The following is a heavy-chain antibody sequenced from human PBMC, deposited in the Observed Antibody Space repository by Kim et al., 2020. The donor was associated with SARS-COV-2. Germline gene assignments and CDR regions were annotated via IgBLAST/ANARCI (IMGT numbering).Heavy chain of an antibody. CDR2: IYHSGST. Sequence: SETLSLTCGVSGGSMSSGGYSWSWIRQPPGKGLEWIGYIYHSGSTYYNPSLKSRVTISADRSKNQFSLRLSSVTAADTAVYYCVRAGTVRVGYRYFDYWGQGTLVTVSS. CDR1: GGSMSSGGYS. CDR3: VRAGTVRVGYRYFDY. D-gene: IGHD4-4*01. V-gene: IGHV4-30-2*01. J-gene: IGHJ4*02.